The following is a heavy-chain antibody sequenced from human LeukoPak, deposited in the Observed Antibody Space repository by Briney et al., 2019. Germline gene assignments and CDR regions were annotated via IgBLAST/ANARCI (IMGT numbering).Heavy chain of an antibody. V-gene: IGHV4-61*05. CDR1: GGSISSSSYY. J-gene: IGHJ6*03. CDR2: IYYSGST. D-gene: IGHD3-10*01. CDR3: ARGLRVVRGLNYYYYYMDV. Sequence: SETLSLTCTVSGGSISSSSYYWGWIRQPPGKGLEWIGYIYYSGSTNYNPSLKSRVTISVDTSKNQFSLKLSSVTAADTAVYYCARGLRVVRGLNYYYYYMDVWGKGTTVTVSS.